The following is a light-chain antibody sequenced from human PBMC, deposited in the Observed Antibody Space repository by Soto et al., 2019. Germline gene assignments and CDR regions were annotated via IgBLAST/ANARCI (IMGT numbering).Light chain of an antibody. Sequence: EIVMTQSPATLSVSPGERATLSCRASQSVSSNLAWYQQKPCQAPRRLIYGASTRATGIPARFGGSGSGTEFTLTISSLQSEDFAVYYFQQYNNWPPWTFGQGTKVEIK. CDR3: QQYNNWPPWT. V-gene: IGKV3-15*01. CDR1: QSVSSN. J-gene: IGKJ1*01. CDR2: GAS.